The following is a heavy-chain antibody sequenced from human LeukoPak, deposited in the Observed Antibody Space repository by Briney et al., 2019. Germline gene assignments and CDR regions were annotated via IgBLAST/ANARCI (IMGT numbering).Heavy chain of an antibody. J-gene: IGHJ4*02. V-gene: IGHV4-4*07. D-gene: IGHD4-11*01. CDR2: VYTSGST. CDR3: ARLQGDYSFDY. CDR1: GDSISSYY. Sequence: SETLSLTCTVSGDSISSYYWSWIRQPAGKGLEWIGRVYTSGSTNYNPSPKSRVTMSVDTSKNQFSLKLSSVTAADTAVYYCARLQGDYSFDYWGQGTLVTVSS.